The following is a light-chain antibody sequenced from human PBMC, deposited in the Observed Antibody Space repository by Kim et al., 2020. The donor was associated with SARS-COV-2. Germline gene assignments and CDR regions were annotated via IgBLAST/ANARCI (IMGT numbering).Light chain of an antibody. CDR3: CSYGGSSTFV. V-gene: IGLV2-23*01. CDR2: EGT. J-gene: IGLJ1*01. Sequence: GQSITISCTGTSSDVGAYNLVSWYQQYPGKAPKLMIYEGTKRPSGVSRRFSGSKSGNTASLTISGLQAEDETVYYCCSYGGSSTFVFGTGTQVTVL. CDR1: SSDVGAYNL.